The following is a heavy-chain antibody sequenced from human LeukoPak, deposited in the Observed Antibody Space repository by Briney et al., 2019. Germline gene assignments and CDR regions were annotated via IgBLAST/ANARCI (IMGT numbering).Heavy chain of an antibody. CDR1: GGTFSSYG. CDR2: IIPMIGKP. Sequence: VASVKVSCKASGGTFSSYGISWVRQAPGQGLEWMGRIIPMIGKPNYAQKFQGRVTITADKFTSTAYMEVSSLRSEDTAVYYCARLRLYSSSHDAFDIWGQGTMVTVSS. J-gene: IGHJ3*02. D-gene: IGHD6-13*01. V-gene: IGHV1-69*04. CDR3: ARLRLYSSSHDAFDI.